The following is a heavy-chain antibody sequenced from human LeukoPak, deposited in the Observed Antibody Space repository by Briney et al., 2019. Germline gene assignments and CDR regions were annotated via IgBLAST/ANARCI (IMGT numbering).Heavy chain of an antibody. CDR3: ATAAPGIAAAGPSYYYYYGMDV. D-gene: IGHD6-13*01. V-gene: IGHV1-24*01. CDR2: FDPEDGET. CDR1: GYTLTELS. J-gene: IGHJ6*02. Sequence: ASVKVSCKVSGYTLTELSMHWVRQAPGKGLEWMGGFDPEDGETIYAQKFQGRVTMTEDTSTDTAYMELSSLRSEDTAVYYCATAAPGIAAAGPSYYYYYGMDVWGQGTTVTVSS.